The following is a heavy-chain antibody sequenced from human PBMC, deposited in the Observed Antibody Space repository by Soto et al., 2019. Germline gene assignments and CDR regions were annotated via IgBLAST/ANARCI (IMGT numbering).Heavy chain of an antibody. CDR1: GGSISSYY. CDR3: ARGLGIMELLPSLLSDYSYYGMDL. V-gene: IGHV4-59*08. CDR2: IYYSGST. J-gene: IGHJ6*01. D-gene: IGHD3-3*01. Sequence: SLTCTVSGGSISSYYWSWIRQPPGKGLEWMGYIYYSGSTNYNPSLKSRVTISVDTSKNQFSLKLSSVTAADTAVYYCARGLGIMELLPSLLSDYSYYGMDLWGQGT.